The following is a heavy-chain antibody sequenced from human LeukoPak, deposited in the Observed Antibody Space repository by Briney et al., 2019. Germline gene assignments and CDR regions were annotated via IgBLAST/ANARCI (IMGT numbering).Heavy chain of an antibody. J-gene: IGHJ4*02. V-gene: IGHV3-23*01. CDR2: ITDSGGST. D-gene: IGHD3-16*02. Sequence: PGGSLRLSCTASGFTFSSYATSWVRQAPGKGLEWVSAITDSGGSTSYADSVRGRFTISRDNSKNTLYLQMNSLRAEDTAVYYCAKDTSARRGSLNGWGQGTLVTVSS. CDR1: GFTFSSYA. CDR3: AKDTSARRGSLNG.